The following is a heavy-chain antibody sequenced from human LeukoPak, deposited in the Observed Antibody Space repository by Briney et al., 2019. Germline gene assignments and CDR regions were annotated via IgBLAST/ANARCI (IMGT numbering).Heavy chain of an antibody. CDR2: IYYGGST. CDR3: ARTYSSSSSEFDP. V-gene: IGHV4-39*01. Sequence: SETLSLTCNVSGGSISSSSYYWGWIRQPPGKGLEWIGSIYYGGSTYYNPSLKSRVTISVDTSKNQFSLKLSSVTAADTAVYYCARTYSSSSSEFDPWGQGTLVTVSS. CDR1: GGSISSSSYY. D-gene: IGHD6-13*01. J-gene: IGHJ5*02.